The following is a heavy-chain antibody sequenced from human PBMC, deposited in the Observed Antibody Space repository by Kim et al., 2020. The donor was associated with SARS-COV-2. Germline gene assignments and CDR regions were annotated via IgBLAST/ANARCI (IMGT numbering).Heavy chain of an antibody. V-gene: IGHV3-21*01. CDR3: ARGREYRAAADYYYYYGMDV. CDR2: ISSSSSYI. Sequence: GGSLRLSCAASGFTFSSYSMNWVRQAPGKGLEWVLSISSSSSYIYYADSVKGRFTISRDNAKNSLYLQMNSLRAEDTAVYYCARGREYRAAADYYYYYGMDVWGQGTTVTVSS. CDR1: GFTFSSYS. D-gene: IGHD6-13*01. J-gene: IGHJ6*02.